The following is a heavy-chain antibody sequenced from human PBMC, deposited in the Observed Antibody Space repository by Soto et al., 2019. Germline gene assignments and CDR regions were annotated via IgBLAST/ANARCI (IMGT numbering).Heavy chain of an antibody. Sequence: GGSLRLSCVASGFPFSGDWMHWVRQAAGKGLEWVSRISGSGGSTYYADSVKGRFTISRDNSKNTLYLQMNSLRAEDTAVYYCAKDDDSSGYPNYYGMDVWGQGTTVTVSS. CDR2: ISGSGGST. V-gene: IGHV3-23*01. CDR1: GFPFSGDW. CDR3: AKDDDSSGYPNYYGMDV. D-gene: IGHD3-22*01. J-gene: IGHJ6*02.